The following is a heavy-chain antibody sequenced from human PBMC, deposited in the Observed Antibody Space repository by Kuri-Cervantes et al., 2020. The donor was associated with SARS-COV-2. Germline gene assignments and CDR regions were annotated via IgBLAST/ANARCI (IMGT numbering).Heavy chain of an antibody. Sequence: GESLKISCVASAFTFNNYGMSWVRQAPGKGLEWVAIISYSGENTYYADSVKGRFTISRDNSKNTVYLQMNSLRAEDTAIYHCAKGSRRSVASLIFDYWGQGTLVTVSS. CDR3: AKGSRRSVASLIFDY. CDR2: ISYSGENT. V-gene: IGHV3-23*01. CDR1: AFTFNNYG. J-gene: IGHJ4*02. D-gene: IGHD5-12*01.